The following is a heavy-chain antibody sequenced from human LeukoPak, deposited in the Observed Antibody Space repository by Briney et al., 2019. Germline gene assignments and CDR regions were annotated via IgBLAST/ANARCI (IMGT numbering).Heavy chain of an antibody. D-gene: IGHD6-19*01. J-gene: IGHJ4*02. CDR1: GGSISSYY. CDR3: ARVGDSSDSPPGFGYFDY. V-gene: IGHV4-59*01. Sequence: SETLSLTCTVSGGSISSYYWSWIRQPPGKGLEWIGYIFYSGSTNYNPSLKSRVTISVDTSKNQFSLKLSSVTAADTAVYYCARVGDSSDSPPGFGYFDYWGQGTLVTVSS. CDR2: IFYSGST.